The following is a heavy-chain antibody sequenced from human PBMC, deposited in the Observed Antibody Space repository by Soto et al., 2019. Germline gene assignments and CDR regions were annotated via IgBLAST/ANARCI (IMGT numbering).Heavy chain of an antibody. CDR3: ARGIATGQLDP. D-gene: IGHD2-15*01. V-gene: IGHV1-3*01. CDR1: GYTFTIYT. Sequence: ASTKVSCKASGYTFTIYTMYLVLHAPGKRLDWMGWINPDNGNTKSSQKFQDRVIITRDTSASTAYMDLSSLRSEHTAVYYGARGIATGQLDPWGQGTLVTVSS. J-gene: IGHJ5*02. CDR2: INPDNGNT.